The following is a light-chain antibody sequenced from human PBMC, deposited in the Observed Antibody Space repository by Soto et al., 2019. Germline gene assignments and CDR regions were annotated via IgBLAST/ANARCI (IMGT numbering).Light chain of an antibody. CDR3: QQYVASPRT. V-gene: IGKV3-20*01. J-gene: IGKJ1*01. CDR1: QSISSDY. CDR2: GPS. Sequence: EIVLTQSPDTLSLSPGERATLSCRASQSISSDYLAWYQQRPGQAPRLLIYGPSSRAAGIPERFSGSGSGADFTLTSSRLEPEDFAVYYCQQYVASPRTFGQGTKVDIK.